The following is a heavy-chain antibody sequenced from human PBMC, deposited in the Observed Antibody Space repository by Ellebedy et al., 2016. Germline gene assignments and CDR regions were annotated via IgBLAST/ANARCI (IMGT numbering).Heavy chain of an antibody. Sequence: HTGGSLRLSCAASGFNFGPFWMHWVRQAPGKGLVWVSHINSDGSTIKYADSVKGRFTISRDNAKNTLYLQMNTLGDEDTAVYYCARDKNTGYIDYWGQGALVTVSS. CDR2: INSDGSTI. CDR3: ARDKNTGYIDY. CDR1: GFNFGPFW. D-gene: IGHD2-8*02. J-gene: IGHJ4*02. V-gene: IGHV3-74*03.